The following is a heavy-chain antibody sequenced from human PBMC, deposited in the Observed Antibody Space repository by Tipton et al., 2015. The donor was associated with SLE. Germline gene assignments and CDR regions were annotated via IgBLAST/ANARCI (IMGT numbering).Heavy chain of an antibody. CDR2: IYYSGRT. V-gene: IGHV4-39*07. J-gene: IGHJ5*02. CDR3: ARASRTEWFDP. Sequence: TLSLTCTVSGGSLSLSSYYWGWIRQPPGKGLEWIGNIYYSGRTYYNPPHKSRVTISVDTSKNQFSLRLSSVTAADAAIYYCARASRTEWFDPWGPGTLVTVSS. CDR1: GGSLSLSSYY.